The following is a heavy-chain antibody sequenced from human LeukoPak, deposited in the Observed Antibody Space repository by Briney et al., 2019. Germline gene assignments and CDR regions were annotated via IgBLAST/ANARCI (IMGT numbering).Heavy chain of an antibody. D-gene: IGHD3-9*01. V-gene: IGHV3-23*01. CDR2: ISGSGGST. J-gene: IGHJ4*02. CDR1: GFTFSSYA. Sequence: LSGGSLRLSCAASGFTFSSYAMSWVRQAPGKGLEWVSAISGSGGSTYYADSVKGRFTISRDFSKNTLYLQLSSLRAEDTAVYYCAKIFTAIGWTFDYWGQGTPVTVSS. CDR3: AKIFTAIGWTFDY.